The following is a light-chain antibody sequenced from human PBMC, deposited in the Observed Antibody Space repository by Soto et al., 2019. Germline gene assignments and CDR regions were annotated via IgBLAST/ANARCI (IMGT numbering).Light chain of an antibody. V-gene: IGKV3-11*01. CDR2: DAS. CDR3: QQRSNRPWT. J-gene: IGKJ1*01. CDR1: QSISSY. Sequence: EIVLTQSPDTLSLSPGDRATLSCRASQSISSYLAWYQQKPGQSPRLLIYDASNRATGIPARFSGSGSGTDFTLTISSLEPEDFAVYYCQQRSNRPWTFGQGTKVDIK.